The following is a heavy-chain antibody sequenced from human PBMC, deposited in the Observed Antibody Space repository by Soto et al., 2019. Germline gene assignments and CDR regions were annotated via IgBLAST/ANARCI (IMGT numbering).Heavy chain of an antibody. V-gene: IGHV4-34*01. CDR3: ARRHGPIDY. CDR2: INHSGST. Sequence: QVQLQQWGAGLLKPSETLSLTCAVYGGSFSGYYWSWIRQPPGKGLEWIGEINHSGSTNYNPSLKSRVTLSVEPPTTQFSLKLGSLTAGAAAVNYGARRHGPIDYWGQGTLVTVSS. J-gene: IGHJ4*02. CDR1: GGSFSGYY.